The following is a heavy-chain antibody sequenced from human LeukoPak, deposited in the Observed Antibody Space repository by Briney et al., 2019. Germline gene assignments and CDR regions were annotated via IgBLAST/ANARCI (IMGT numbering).Heavy chain of an antibody. CDR3: ARDPYSGTYGDTYYYYMDV. V-gene: IGHV3-21*01. CDR2: ITSSSTYT. D-gene: IGHD1-26*01. J-gene: IGHJ6*03. Sequence: PGGSLRLSCAASGFSFSSYNMNWVRQTPGKGLEWVSSITSSSTYTFCADSVKGRFTISRDNARNSLYLQMNSLRAEDTAVYYCARDPYSGTYGDTYYYYMDVWGKGTTVTISS. CDR1: GFSFSSYN.